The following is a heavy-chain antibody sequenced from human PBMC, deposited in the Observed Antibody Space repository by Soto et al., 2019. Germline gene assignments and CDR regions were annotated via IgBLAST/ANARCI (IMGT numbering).Heavy chain of an antibody. CDR3: THTTHDILTGFHFDS. V-gene: IGHV2-5*02. Sequence: QITLKESGPTLVKPTQTLTLTCTFSGFSLTTRGVGVGWVRQPPGKALEWLTFIYWDDDKRYSPSLKSRLTITKDTSKNQVVLTMTNMDPVDTATYYCTHTTHDILTGFHFDSWGQGTLVTVSS. D-gene: IGHD3-9*01. CDR1: GFSLTTRGVG. J-gene: IGHJ4*02. CDR2: IYWDDDK.